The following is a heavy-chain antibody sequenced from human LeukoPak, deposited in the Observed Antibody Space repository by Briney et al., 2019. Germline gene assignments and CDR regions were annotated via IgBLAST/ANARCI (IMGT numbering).Heavy chain of an antibody. J-gene: IGHJ2*01. D-gene: IGHD5-24*01. Sequence: ASVKVSCKASGYTFTSYGFSWVRQAPGQGHEWMGWISAYNGNTNYAQKLQDRVTMTTDTFTSTAYMELRSLRSDDTAVYYCARDGDMATHECWYFDLWGRGTLVTVSS. CDR3: ARDGDMATHECWYFDL. CDR2: ISAYNGNT. CDR1: GYTFTSYG. V-gene: IGHV1-18*01.